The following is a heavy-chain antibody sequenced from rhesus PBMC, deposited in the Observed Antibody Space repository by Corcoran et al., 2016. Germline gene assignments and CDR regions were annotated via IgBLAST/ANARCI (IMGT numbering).Heavy chain of an antibody. J-gene: IGHJ4*01. CDR2: MCGSRCST. Sequence: QVPLKQSSPGLMKPSETLSLTCAVSGYSISRGYGWSWLPQHPGKVLEWIGYMCGSRCSTKHNPSLKRRVIMSKDTSKNQFSRKLSSVTAEDTAVYYCEGGGYFDDWGQGVLVTVSS. CDR3: EGGGYFDD. CDR1: GYSISRGYG. V-gene: IGHV4-127*01.